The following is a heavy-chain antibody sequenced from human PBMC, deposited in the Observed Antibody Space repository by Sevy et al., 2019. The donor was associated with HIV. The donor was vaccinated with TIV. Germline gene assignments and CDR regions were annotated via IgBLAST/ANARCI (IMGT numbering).Heavy chain of an antibody. J-gene: IGHJ4*02. CDR3: ARDHNWGYDS. D-gene: IGHD7-27*01. CDR2: TYYRSKWYN. V-gene: IGHV6-1*01. CDR1: GDSVSKNGVA. Sequence: SQTLSLTCAISGDSVSKNGVAWNWIRQSPSRGLEWLGRTYYRSKWYNDYAPSVKSRVTINPDSPKNQFSLQLNSVTPDDTAVYYCARDHNWGYDSWGQGTLVTVSS.